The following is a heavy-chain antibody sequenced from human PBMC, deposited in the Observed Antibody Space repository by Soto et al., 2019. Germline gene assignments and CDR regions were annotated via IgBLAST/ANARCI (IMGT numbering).Heavy chain of an antibody. CDR2: IYYSGST. Sequence: SETLSLTCTVSGGYVSSGSYYCSWIRQPPGKGLEWIGYIYYSGSTNYNPSLKSRVTISVDTSKNQFSLKLSSVTAADTAVYYCARGITMSALDAFDIWGQGTMVTVSS. D-gene: IGHD3-22*01. V-gene: IGHV4-61*01. CDR3: ARGITMSALDAFDI. J-gene: IGHJ3*02. CDR1: GGYVSSGSYY.